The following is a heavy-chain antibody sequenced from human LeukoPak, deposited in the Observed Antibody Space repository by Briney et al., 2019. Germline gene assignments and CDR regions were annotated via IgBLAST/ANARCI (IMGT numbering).Heavy chain of an antibody. CDR1: GYTFTSYY. Sequence: ASVKVSCKASGYTFTSYYMHRVRQAPGQGLEWMGIINPSGGSTSYAQKFQGRVTMTRDTSTSTVYMELSSLRSEDTAVYYCAREGYDSSGYPPFQHWGQGTLVTVSS. CDR2: INPSGGST. V-gene: IGHV1-46*01. D-gene: IGHD3-22*01. CDR3: AREGYDSSGYPPFQH. J-gene: IGHJ1*01.